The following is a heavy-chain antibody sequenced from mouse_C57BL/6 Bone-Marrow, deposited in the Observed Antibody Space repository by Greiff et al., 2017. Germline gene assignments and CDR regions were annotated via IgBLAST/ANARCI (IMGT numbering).Heavy chain of an antibody. Sequence: QVQLQQSGAELVRPGPSVKMSCKASGYTFTNYWIGWAKQRPGHGLEWIGDIYPGGGYTNYNEKFKGKGTLTADKSSSTAYMQFSSLTSEDSAIYYCAMGWLLQYFDVWGTGTTVTVSS. D-gene: IGHD2-3*01. CDR3: AMGWLLQYFDV. V-gene: IGHV1-63*01. J-gene: IGHJ1*03. CDR2: IYPGGGYT. CDR1: GYTFTNYW.